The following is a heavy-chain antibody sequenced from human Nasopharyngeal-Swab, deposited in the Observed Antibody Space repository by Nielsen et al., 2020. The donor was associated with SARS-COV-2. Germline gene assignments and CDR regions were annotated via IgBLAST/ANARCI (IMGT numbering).Heavy chain of an antibody. V-gene: IGHV4-59*08. D-gene: IGHD1-26*01. J-gene: IGHJ4*02. CDR3: ARLRRSSGSYYFNY. Sequence: GSLRLSCTVPGGPISSYYWSWIRQPPGKGLEWIGYIYYSGSTNYNPSLKSRVTISVDTSKNQFSLKLSSVTAADTAVYYCARLRRSSGSYYFNYWGQGTLVTVSS. CDR1: GGPISSYY. CDR2: IYYSGST.